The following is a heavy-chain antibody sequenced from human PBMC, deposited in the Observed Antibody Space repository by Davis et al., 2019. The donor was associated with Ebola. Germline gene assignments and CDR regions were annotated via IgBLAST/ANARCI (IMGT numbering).Heavy chain of an antibody. D-gene: IGHD6-19*01. Sequence: SETLSLTCAVYGGSFSGYYWSWIRQPPGKGLEWIGYIYYSGSTNYNPSLKSRVTISVDTSKNQFSLKLSSVTAADTAVYYCARWGDDSSGWYVLFDYWGQGTLVTVSS. CDR3: ARWGDDSSGWYVLFDY. CDR2: IYYSGST. CDR1: GGSFSGYY. V-gene: IGHV4-59*01. J-gene: IGHJ4*02.